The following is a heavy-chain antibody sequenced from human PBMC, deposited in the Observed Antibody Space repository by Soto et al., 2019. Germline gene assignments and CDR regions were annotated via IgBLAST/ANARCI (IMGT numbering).Heavy chain of an antibody. CDR3: AREAYCGGDCYSHYYYGMDV. J-gene: IGHJ6*02. CDR1: GGTFSSYA. Sequence: ASVKVSCKASGGTFSSYAISWVRQAPGQGLEWMGWISANNGNTNYAQKLQGRVTMTTDTSTSTAYMELRSLRSDDTAVYYCAREAYCGGDCYSHYYYGMDVWGQGTTVSVSS. V-gene: IGHV1-18*01. D-gene: IGHD2-21*02. CDR2: ISANNGNT.